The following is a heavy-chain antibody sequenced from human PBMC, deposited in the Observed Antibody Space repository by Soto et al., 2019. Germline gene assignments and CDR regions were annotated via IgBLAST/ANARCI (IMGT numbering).Heavy chain of an antibody. CDR3: AKEATNINNFDY. CDR2: ISSVGSTV. J-gene: IGHJ4*02. V-gene: IGHV3-48*03. Sequence: PGGSLRLSXAASGFTFDNYEMNWVRQSPGKGLEWISYISSVGSTVNYADSVKGRFTISRDNAKNSLYLQMNSLRAEDTAVYYCAKEATNINNFDYWGQGTLVTVSS. D-gene: IGHD1-26*01. CDR1: GFTFDNYE.